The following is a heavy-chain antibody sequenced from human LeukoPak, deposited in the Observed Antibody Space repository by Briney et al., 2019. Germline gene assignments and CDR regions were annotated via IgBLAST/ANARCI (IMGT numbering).Heavy chain of an antibody. D-gene: IGHD1-14*01. V-gene: IGHV4-4*02. Sequence: SSETLSLTCAVSGGSISSSNWWSWVRQPPGKGLEWIGEIYHSGSTNYNPSLKSRVTISVDKSKNQFSLKLSSVTAADTAVYYCASATVPYFAFDIWGQGTMVTVSS. CDR2: IYHSGST. CDR1: GGSISSSNW. J-gene: IGHJ3*02. CDR3: ASATVPYFAFDI.